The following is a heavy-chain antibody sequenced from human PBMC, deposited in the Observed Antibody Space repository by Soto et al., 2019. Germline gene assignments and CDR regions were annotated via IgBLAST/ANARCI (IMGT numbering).Heavy chain of an antibody. CDR2: INPSGGSR. CDR3: PGATLGFGEFSQFDP. J-gene: IGHJ5*02. Sequence: QVHLVQSGAEVMKPGASVKVSCRAAGRAFSTTYIHWVRQAPGQGLEWMGIINPSGGSRSYSQTFQGRVPMTGDTSPVSMELSSLTFEDTAVYYCPGATLGFGEFSQFDPWGQGTLVTVSS. V-gene: IGHV1-46*01. D-gene: IGHD3-10*01. CDR1: GRAFSTTY.